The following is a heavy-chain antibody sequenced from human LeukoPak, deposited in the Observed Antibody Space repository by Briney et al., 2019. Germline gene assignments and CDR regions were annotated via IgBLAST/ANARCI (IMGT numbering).Heavy chain of an antibody. D-gene: IGHD6-19*01. CDR1: GYTFTTYG. Sequence: SVKVSCKASGYTFTTYGITWVRQAPGQGLEWMGGIIPIFGTANYAQKFQGRVTITADESTSTAYMELSSLRSEDTAVYYCAREGVEQWLVGRLDVWGKETTVTVSS. CDR3: AREGVEQWLVGRLDV. CDR2: IIPIFGTA. V-gene: IGHV1-69*13. J-gene: IGHJ6*04.